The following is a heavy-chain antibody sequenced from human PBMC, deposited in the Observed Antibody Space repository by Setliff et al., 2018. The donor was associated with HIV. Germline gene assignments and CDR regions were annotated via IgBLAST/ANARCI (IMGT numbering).Heavy chain of an antibody. V-gene: IGHV1-46*01. D-gene: IGHD6-19*01. J-gene: IGHJ4*02. CDR2: INPINGDA. Sequence: ASVKVSCKASGYTFTSYYMHWVRQAPGQGLEWMGVINPINGDAAFVRNFQGRGTMTRETSTKTVYMELSSLKFEDTAVYYCVRGGPRGLEVAALEFDSWGQGTLGTAPQ. CDR3: VRGGPRGLEVAALEFDS. CDR1: GYTFTSYY.